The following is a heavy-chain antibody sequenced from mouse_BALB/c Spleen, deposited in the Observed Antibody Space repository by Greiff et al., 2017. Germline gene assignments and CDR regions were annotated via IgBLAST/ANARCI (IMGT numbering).Heavy chain of an antibody. CDR3: ATNYYYGSSWYFDV. J-gene: IGHJ1*01. D-gene: IGHD1-1*01. CDR1: GFSLTGYG. CDR2: IWGDGST. Sequence: QVQLKESGPGLVAPSQSLSITCTVSGFSLTGYGVNWVRQPPGKGLEWLGMIWGDGSTDYNSALKSRLSISKDNSKSQVFLKMNSLQTDDTARYYCATNYYYGSSWYFDVWGAGTTVTVSS. V-gene: IGHV2-6-7*01.